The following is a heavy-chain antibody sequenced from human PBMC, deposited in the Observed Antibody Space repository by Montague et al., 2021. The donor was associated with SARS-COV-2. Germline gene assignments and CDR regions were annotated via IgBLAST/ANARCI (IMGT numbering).Heavy chain of an antibody. D-gene: IGHD2-21*01. CDR1: GDSVSSNIAT. CDR3: ARARGIGNYYYGMDV. CDR2: TYYRSKWYN. Sequence: CAISGDSVSSNIATWNWIRQSPSRGLEWLGRTYYRSKWYNDYAESVKSRITIDPDTSKHQFSLHLNSVTPEDTAVYYCARARGIGNYYYGMDVWGQGTTLTVSS. J-gene: IGHJ6*02. V-gene: IGHV6-1*01.